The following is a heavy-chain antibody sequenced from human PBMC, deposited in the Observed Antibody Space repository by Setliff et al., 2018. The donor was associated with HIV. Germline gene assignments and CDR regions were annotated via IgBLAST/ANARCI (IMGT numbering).Heavy chain of an antibody. CDR1: GGSISSETFS. D-gene: IGHD3-16*01. CDR3: ARGGYYYYFGVDV. CDR2: IYTSGST. J-gene: IGHJ6*02. Sequence: SETLSLTCTVSGGSISSETFSWNWIRQPAGKGLEWIGRIYTSGSTDYNPSLKSRVTMSVDTSKNQFSLKLSSVTAADTAVYYCARGGYYYYFGVDVWGQGTTVSVSS. V-gene: IGHV4-61*02.